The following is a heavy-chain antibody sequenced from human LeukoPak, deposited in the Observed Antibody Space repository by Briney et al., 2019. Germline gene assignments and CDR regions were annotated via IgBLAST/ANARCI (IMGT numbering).Heavy chain of an antibody. CDR2: LYYSGST. J-gene: IGHJ5*02. V-gene: IGHV4-39*07. CDR1: GGSISSSSDY. D-gene: IGHD4-23*01. CDR3: AREVAYGGNSNWFDP. Sequence: SETLSLTCTVSGGSISSSSDYWGWIRQPPGKGLEWIGSLYYSGSTNYNPSLKSRVTISVDTSKNQFSLKLSSVTAADTAVYYCAREVAYGGNSNWFDPWGQGTLVTVSS.